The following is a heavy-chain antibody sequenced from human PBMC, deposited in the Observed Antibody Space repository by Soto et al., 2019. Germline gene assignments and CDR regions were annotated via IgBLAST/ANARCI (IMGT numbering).Heavy chain of an antibody. D-gene: IGHD2-8*01. V-gene: IGHV1-69*13. CDR2: IIPFFGTT. CDR3: ARGPLMVYVNWFDP. J-gene: IGHJ5*02. CDR1: RGTFGGYG. Sequence: SSVKVSCKGSRGTFGGYGVSWVRQPPGHGLEWMGGIIPFFGTTNYAQKFQGRLTITADESTSTAYMELNRLIPADTAVYFCARGPLMVYVNWFDPWGQGNLVTVSS.